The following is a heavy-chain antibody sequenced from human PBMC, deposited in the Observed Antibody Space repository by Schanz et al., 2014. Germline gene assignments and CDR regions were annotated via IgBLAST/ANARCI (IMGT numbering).Heavy chain of an antibody. J-gene: IGHJ4*02. CDR2: MSYDGSIK. D-gene: IGHD2-2*01. CDR3: AKDSTHIDIVLVPTAIDY. Sequence: VQLVESGGGVVQPGRSLRLSCAAYGFTLSSYAMHWVRQAPGKGLEWVAAMSYDGSIKYYGDSVKGRFTISRDNSKNTLYLHMNTLRSEDTAVYYCAKDSTHIDIVLVPTAIDYWGQGTLXTVSS. V-gene: IGHV3-30*04. CDR1: GFTLSSYA.